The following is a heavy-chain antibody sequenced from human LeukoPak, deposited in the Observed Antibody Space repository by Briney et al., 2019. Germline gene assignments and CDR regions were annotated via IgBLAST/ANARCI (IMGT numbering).Heavy chain of an antibody. D-gene: IGHD2-8*01. V-gene: IGHV3-21*01. CDR2: ISSSSSYI. CDR1: GFTFSSYS. J-gene: IGHJ6*02. CDR3: ARGLPNYYGMDV. Sequence: GGSLRLSCAASGFTFSSYSMNWVRQAPGKGLEWVSSISSSSSYIYYADSVKGRFTISRDNAKNSLYLQMNSLRAEDTAVYYCARGLPNYYGMDVWGQGTTVTVSS.